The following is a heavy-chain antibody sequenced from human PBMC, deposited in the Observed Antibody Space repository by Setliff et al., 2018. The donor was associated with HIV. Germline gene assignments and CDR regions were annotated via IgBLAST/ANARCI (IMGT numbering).Heavy chain of an antibody. CDR3: ARGFSGDYLFTGYLDV. CDR2: INHSGST. V-gene: IGHV4-34*01. Sequence: PSETLSLTCAVYGGSFNGYSWTWIRQPPGKGLEWIGGINHSGSTKYNPSLKSRVTISVDTSKNQFSLKLSSVTAADTAFYYCARGFSGDYLFTGYLDVWGKGTTVTVSS. D-gene: IGHD3-22*01. CDR1: GGSFNGYS. J-gene: IGHJ6*03.